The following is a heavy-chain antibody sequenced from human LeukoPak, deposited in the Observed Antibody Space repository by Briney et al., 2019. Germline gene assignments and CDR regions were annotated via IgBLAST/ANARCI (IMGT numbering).Heavy chain of an antibody. D-gene: IGHD2-8*01. Sequence: PSETLSLTCTVSGGSISNNNYYWGWIRQPPGKGLEWIGSIYYSGSTYYNPSLKSRVTISVDTSKNQFSLKLSSVTAADTAVYYCARHFYCTNGVCHAFDIWGQGTMVTVSS. V-gene: IGHV4-39*01. CDR3: ARHFYCTNGVCHAFDI. CDR2: IYYSGST. CDR1: GGSISNNNYY. J-gene: IGHJ3*02.